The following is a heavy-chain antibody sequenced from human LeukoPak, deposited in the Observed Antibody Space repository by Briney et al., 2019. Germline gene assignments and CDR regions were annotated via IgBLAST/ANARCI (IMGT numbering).Heavy chain of an antibody. J-gene: IGHJ6*02. CDR1: GGSISNYY. CDR3: VRAGTYGVRAVISPDV. V-gene: IGHV4-4*07. Sequence: PSETLSLTCSVSGGSISNYYWSWIRQSAGKGLEWIGRFYPSGNTMYNPSLTSPVTMSVDTSQNQFSLNLNSVTAADTAVYYCVRAGTYGVRAVISPDVWGQGTTVTVSS. CDR2: FYPSGNT. D-gene: IGHD3-10*01.